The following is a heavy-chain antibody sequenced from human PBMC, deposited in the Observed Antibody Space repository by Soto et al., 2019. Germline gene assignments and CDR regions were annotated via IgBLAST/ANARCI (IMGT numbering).Heavy chain of an antibody. CDR2: IYHSGST. CDR1: GGSISSSDW. J-gene: IGHJ4*02. D-gene: IGHD3-22*01. V-gene: IGHV4-4*02. Sequence: QVQLQESGPGLVKPSGTLSLTCAVSGGSISSSDWWSWVRQPPGKGLEWIGDIYHSGSTNYNPSRKSRVTISVDKSKNQFSLKLSSVTAADTAVYYCARLPPVGYDSSGYYYDYWGLGTLVTVSS. CDR3: ARLPPVGYDSSGYYYDY.